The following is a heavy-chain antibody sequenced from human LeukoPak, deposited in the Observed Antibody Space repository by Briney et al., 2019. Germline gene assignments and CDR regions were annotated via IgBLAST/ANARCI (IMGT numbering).Heavy chain of an antibody. CDR1: GFTLSTNA. Sequence: GGSLRLSCLTSGFTLSTNAMSWVRQAPGKGLEWVSVIYSGGSTYYADSVKGQFTISRDNSKNTLYLQMNSLRAEGTAVYYCARSNGMDVWGQGTTVTVSS. CDR3: ARSNGMDV. CDR2: IYSGGST. V-gene: IGHV3-53*01. J-gene: IGHJ6*02.